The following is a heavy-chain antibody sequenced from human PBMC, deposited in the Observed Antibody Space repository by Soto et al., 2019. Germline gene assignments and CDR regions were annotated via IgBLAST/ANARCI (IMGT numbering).Heavy chain of an antibody. Sequence: SETLSLTCTVSGGSISSSSYYWGWIRQPPGKGLEWIGSIYYSGSTYYNPSLKSRVTISVDTSKNQFSLKLSSVTAADTAVYYCARRLDSAAVEFGYYYYGMDVWGQGTTVTVSS. CDR3: ARRLDSAAVEFGYYYYGMDV. CDR2: IYYSGST. D-gene: IGHD6-13*01. V-gene: IGHV4-39*01. CDR1: GGSISSSSYY. J-gene: IGHJ6*02.